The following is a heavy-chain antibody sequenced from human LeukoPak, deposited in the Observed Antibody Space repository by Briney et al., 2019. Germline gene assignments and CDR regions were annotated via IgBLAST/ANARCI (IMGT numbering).Heavy chain of an antibody. D-gene: IGHD3-9*01. J-gene: IGHJ4*02. CDR1: GYTFTSYD. CDR3: ARDLRAWFYFDY. CDR2: MNPNSGNT. V-gene: IGHV1-8*01. Sequence: ASVKVSCKASGYTFTSYDINWVRQATGQGLEWMGWMNPNSGNTGYAQKFQGRVTMTRNTSISTAYMELSSLRSEDTAVYYCARDLRAWFYFDYWGQGTLVTVSS.